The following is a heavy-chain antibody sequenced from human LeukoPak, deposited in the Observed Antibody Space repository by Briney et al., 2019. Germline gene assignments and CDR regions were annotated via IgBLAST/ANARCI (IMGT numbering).Heavy chain of an antibody. CDR2: IYYSGST. CDR1: GGSISSSSYY. V-gene: IGHV4-39*01. D-gene: IGHD3-3*01. J-gene: IGHJ4*02. CDR3: ARHAPSGYCFDY. Sequence: PSETLSLTCTVSGGSISSSSYYWGWIRQPPGTGLEWIGSIYYSGSTYYNPSLKSRVTISVDTSKNQFSLKLSSVTAADTAVYYCARHAPSGYCFDYWGQGTLVTVSS.